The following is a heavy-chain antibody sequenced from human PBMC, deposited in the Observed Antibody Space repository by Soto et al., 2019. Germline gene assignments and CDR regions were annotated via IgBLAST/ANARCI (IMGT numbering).Heavy chain of an antibody. J-gene: IGHJ5*02. CDR1: GFTFSSYG. CDR3: LPGWKGPLS. CDR2: ISYDGSNK. Sequence: PGGSLRLSCAASGFTFSSYGMHWVRQAPGKGLEWVAVISYDGSNKYYADSVKGRFTISRDNSKNTLYLQMNSLRAEDTAVYYCLPGWKGPLSWGQGTLVTVSS. D-gene: IGHD1-1*01. V-gene: IGHV3-30*03.